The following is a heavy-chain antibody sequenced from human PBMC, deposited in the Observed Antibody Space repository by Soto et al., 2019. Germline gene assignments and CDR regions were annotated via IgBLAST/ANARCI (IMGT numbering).Heavy chain of an antibody. V-gene: IGHV3-48*02. Sequence: GGSLRLSCRASGFTFSSYNMNWVRQAPGKGLEWISYISSTSSPIYYADSVKGRFTISRDNAENSLFLQMSSLRDEDTALYYCARDSGYGSGASVNHYLDYPGHAPLVTVSS. CDR3: ARDSGYGSGASVNHYLDY. J-gene: IGHJ4*01. D-gene: IGHD3-10*01. CDR1: GFTFSSYN. CDR2: ISSTSSPI.